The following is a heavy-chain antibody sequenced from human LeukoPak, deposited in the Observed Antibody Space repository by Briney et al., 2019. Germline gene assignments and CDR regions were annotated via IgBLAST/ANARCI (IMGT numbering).Heavy chain of an antibody. J-gene: IGHJ4*02. Sequence: GGSLRLSCADSGFTFSSYWMHWVRQAPGQGLVWVSRINSDGSSTSYADSVKGRFTISRDNAKNTLYLQMNSLRAEDTAVYYCARGARRGYSDYWGQGTLVTVSS. CDR3: ARGARRGYSDY. D-gene: IGHD5-12*01. CDR1: GFTFSSYW. V-gene: IGHV3-74*01. CDR2: INSDGSST.